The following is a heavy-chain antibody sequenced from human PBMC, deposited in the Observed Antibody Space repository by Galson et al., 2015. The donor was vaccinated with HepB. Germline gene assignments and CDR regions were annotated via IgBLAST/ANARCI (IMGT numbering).Heavy chain of an antibody. CDR2: ISYSGST. D-gene: IGHD6-19*01. V-gene: IGHV4-59*01. Sequence: ETLSLTCTVSGGSISSYYWSWIRQPPGKALEWIAYISYSGSTNYNPSLESRVTVSLDRSQNQFSLKLTFVTAADTAVYYCARGTSSGWYADHWGQGTLVTASS. CDR3: ARGTSSGWYADH. J-gene: IGHJ4*02. CDR1: GGSISSYY.